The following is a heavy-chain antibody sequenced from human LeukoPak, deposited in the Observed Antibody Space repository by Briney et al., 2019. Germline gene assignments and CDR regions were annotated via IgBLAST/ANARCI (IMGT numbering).Heavy chain of an antibody. CDR2: IKQDGSEK. CDR3: ARLQTVTTSY. CDR1: GFTFSNFW. V-gene: IGHV3-7*01. J-gene: IGHJ4*02. D-gene: IGHD4-11*01. Sequence: GESLRLSCTASGFTFSNFWMGWVRQAPGKGLEWVANIKQDGSEKYYVDSVKGRFTISRDNAKNSLYLQMNSLRAEDTAVYYCARLQTVTTSYWGQGTLVTVSS.